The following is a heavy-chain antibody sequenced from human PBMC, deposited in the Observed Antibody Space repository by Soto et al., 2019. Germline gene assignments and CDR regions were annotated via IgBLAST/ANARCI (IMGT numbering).Heavy chain of an antibody. Sequence: SVKVCCKASGYTFTGYYMHWVRQAPGQGLEWMGWINPNSGGTNYAQKFQGWVTMTRDTSISTAYMELSRLRSDDTAAYYCARDIVLVPAAPYCYYYYGMDVWGQWTTVTVSS. J-gene: IGHJ6*02. CDR3: ARDIVLVPAAPYCYYYYGMDV. D-gene: IGHD2-2*01. V-gene: IGHV1-2*04. CDR1: GYTFTGYY. CDR2: INPNSGGT.